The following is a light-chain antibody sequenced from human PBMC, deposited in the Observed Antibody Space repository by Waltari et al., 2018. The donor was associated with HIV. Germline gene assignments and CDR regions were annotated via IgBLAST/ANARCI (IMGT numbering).Light chain of an antibody. CDR1: NSDVGGYNY. Sequence: QSALTQPASVSGSPGQSLTISCTGTNSDVGGYNYVSWYQQYPGKAPKLMIYEVSYRPSGVSNRFSGSKSGNTASLTISGLQAEDEADYYCSSYTSSSTWVFGGGTKLTVL. CDR3: SSYTSSSTWV. J-gene: IGLJ3*02. CDR2: EVS. V-gene: IGLV2-14*01.